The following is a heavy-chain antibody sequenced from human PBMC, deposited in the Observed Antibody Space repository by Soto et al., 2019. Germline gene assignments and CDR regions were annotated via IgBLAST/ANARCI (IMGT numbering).Heavy chain of an antibody. CDR3: AHRVLRTVFGLVTTTAIYFDF. D-gene: IGHD3-3*01. CDR1: GFSLTTSGVG. Sequence: QITLNESGPTVVRPTETLTLTCRFSGFSLTTSGVGVGWIRQSPGKAPEWLAPIYWDDDKRYSASLKSRLTITKHTSKNQVVLTVSDLDPTDTATYYCAHRVLRTVFGLVTTTAIYFDFWGQGTPVAVSS. CDR2: IYWDDDK. J-gene: IGHJ4*02. V-gene: IGHV2-5*02.